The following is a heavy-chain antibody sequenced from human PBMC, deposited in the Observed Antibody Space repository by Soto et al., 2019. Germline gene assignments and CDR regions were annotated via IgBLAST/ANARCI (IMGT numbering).Heavy chain of an antibody. V-gene: IGHV5-51*01. Sequence: HGESLKISCKGSGYSFTSYWIGWVRQMPGKGLEWMGIIYPGDSDTRYSPSFQGQVTISADKSISTAYLQWSSLKASDTAMYYCARLRFTMVRGANPYDAFDIWGQGTMVTVSS. J-gene: IGHJ3*02. CDR2: IYPGDSDT. D-gene: IGHD3-10*01. CDR1: GYSFTSYW. CDR3: ARLRFTMVRGANPYDAFDI.